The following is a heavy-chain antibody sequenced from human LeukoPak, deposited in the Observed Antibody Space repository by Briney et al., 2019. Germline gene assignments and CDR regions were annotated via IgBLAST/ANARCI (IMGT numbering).Heavy chain of an antibody. CDR1: GVTFSSFW. Sequence: GGSLRLSCADSGVTFSSFWMTWVRQAPGKGLEWVANINQDGSEKYYVDSVKGRFTISRDNARSSLSLQMNSLRAEDTAVYYCARDYRRSLDYWGQGTLVTVSS. CDR2: INQDGSEK. CDR3: ARDYRRSLDY. D-gene: IGHD1-26*01. V-gene: IGHV3-7*05. J-gene: IGHJ4*02.